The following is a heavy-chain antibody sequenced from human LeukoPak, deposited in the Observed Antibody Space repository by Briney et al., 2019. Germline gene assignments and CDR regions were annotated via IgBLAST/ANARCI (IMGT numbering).Heavy chain of an antibody. V-gene: IGHV4-59*01. Sequence: SETLSLTCTVSGGSISRYYWSWIRQPPGKGLEWIGYKDYSGSTNYNRSLKSRVTIVDTSKNQFSLKLSSVTAADTAVYYCARVYYSSSYDYWYFDLWGRGTLVTVSS. J-gene: IGHJ2*01. CDR3: ARVYYSSSYDYWYFDL. CDR1: GGSISRYY. CDR2: KDYSGST. D-gene: IGHD6-13*01.